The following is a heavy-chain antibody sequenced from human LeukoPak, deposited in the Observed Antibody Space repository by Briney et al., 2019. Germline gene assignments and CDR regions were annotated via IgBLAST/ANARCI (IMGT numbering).Heavy chain of an antibody. V-gene: IGHV3-43*01. CDR1: GFIFEDYT. J-gene: IGHJ4*02. CDR3: VKDLSYESSGSFFDF. D-gene: IGHD3-22*01. Sequence: GGSLRLSCAASGFIFEDYTMHWVRQAPGKTLEWVSLISWDGTTYYADSVKGRFTISRDNSKDSLYLQMDALRNEDTAFYFCVKDLSYESSGSFFDFWGQGTLVTVS. CDR2: ISWDGTT.